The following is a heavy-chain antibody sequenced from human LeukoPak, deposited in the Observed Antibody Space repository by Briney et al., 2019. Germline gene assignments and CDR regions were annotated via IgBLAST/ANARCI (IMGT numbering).Heavy chain of an antibody. CDR3: ASTVPGYDYVWGSYRSNSFDY. V-gene: IGHV4-61*02. CDR1: GGSISSGSYY. J-gene: IGHJ4*02. D-gene: IGHD3-16*02. CDR2: IYTSGST. Sequence: SQTLSLTCTVSGGSISSGSYYWSWIRQPAGKGLEWIGRIYTSGSTNYNPSLKSRVTISVDTSKNQFSLKLSSVTAADTAVYYCASTVPGYDYVWGSYRSNSFDYWGQGTLVTVSS.